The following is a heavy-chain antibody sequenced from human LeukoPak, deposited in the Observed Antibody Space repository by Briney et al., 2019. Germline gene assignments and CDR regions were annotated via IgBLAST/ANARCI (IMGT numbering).Heavy chain of an antibody. V-gene: IGHV4-31*03. CDR1: GGSISSDGYY. Sequence: SETLSLTCTVSGGSISSDGYYWSWIRQHPGKGLEWIGYIYYSGSTYYNPSLKSRVTISVDTSKNQFSLKLSSVTAADTAVYYCARADDTSYGMDVWGQGTTVTVSS. D-gene: IGHD3-9*01. J-gene: IGHJ6*02. CDR3: ARADDTSYGMDV. CDR2: IYYSGST.